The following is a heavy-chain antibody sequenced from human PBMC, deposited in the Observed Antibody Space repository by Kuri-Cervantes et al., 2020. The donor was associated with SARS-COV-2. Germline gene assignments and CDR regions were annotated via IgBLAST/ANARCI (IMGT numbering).Heavy chain of an antibody. J-gene: IGHJ3*02. V-gene: IGHV4-59*01. CDR3: ARAGEWLFGDAFDI. Sequence: SETLSLTCTVSGGSISSYYWSWIRQPPGKGLEWIGYIYYSGSTNYNPSLKSRVTISVDTSKNQFSLKLSPVTAADTAVYYCARAGEWLFGDAFDIWGQGTMVTVSS. D-gene: IGHD3-3*01. CDR2: IYYSGST. CDR1: GGSISSYY.